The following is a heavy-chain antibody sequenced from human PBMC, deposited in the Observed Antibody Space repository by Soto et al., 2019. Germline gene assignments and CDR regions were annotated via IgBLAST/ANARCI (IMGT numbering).Heavy chain of an antibody. CDR3: ARVPSSSGRAHFDY. CDR2: ISYDGSNK. D-gene: IGHD2-15*01. Sequence: VQLVESGGGVVQPGRSLRRSCAASGFTFSSYAMHWVRQAPGKGLEWVAVISYDGSNKYYADSVKGRFTISRDNSKNTLYLQMNSLRAEDTAVYYCARVPSSSGRAHFDYWGQGTLVTVSS. CDR1: GFTFSSYA. J-gene: IGHJ4*02. V-gene: IGHV3-30-3*01.